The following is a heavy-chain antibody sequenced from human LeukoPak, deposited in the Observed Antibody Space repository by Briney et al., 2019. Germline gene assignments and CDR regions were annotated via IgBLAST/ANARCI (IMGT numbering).Heavy chain of an antibody. CDR1: RFTFSSYA. Sequence: GGSLRLSCSASRFTFSSYAMHWVRQAPGKGLEYVSAISSNGGSTYYADSVKGRFTISRDNSKNTLYLQMSSLRAEDTAVYYCVKSVTTGTGGAFDIWGQGTMVTVSS. CDR3: VKSVTTGTGGAFDI. V-gene: IGHV3-64D*06. CDR2: ISSNGGST. D-gene: IGHD1-1*01. J-gene: IGHJ3*02.